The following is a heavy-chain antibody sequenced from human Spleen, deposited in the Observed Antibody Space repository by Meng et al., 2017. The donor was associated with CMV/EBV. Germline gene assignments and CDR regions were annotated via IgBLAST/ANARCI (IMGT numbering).Heavy chain of an antibody. CDR3: ARDFVDTAMVVGLYYYYYSGMDA. CDR1: GFTFSSYA. J-gene: IGHJ6*02. D-gene: IGHD5-18*01. Sequence: GESLKISCAASGFTFSSYAMHWVRQAPGKGLEWVAVISYDGSNKYYADSMKGRFTISRDNSKNTLYLQMNSLKSEDTAVYYCARDFVDTAMVVGLYYYYYSGMDAWGQGTTVTVSS. CDR2: ISYDGSNK. V-gene: IGHV3-30-3*01.